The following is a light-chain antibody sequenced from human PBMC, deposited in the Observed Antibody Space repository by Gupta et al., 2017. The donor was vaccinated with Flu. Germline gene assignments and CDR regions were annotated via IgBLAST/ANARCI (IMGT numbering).Light chain of an antibody. J-gene: IGLJ1*01. V-gene: IGLV3-21*02. CDR2: DDS. Sequence: SDVLTQPPSVSVAPGQTARITCGGNNIGRKSVHWYQQKSGQAPVLVVYDDSDRPSGIPEQFSGSNSGNTATLTISGVEAGDEADYYCQVWDSSSDQNYVFGTGTKVTVL. CDR3: QVWDSSSDQNYV. CDR1: NIGRKS.